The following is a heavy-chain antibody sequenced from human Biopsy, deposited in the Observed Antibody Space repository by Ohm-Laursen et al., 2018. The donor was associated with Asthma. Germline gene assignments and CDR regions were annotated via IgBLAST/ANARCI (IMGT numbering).Heavy chain of an antibody. CDR2: LIPVLGPA. Sequence: SVKVSCKASGDSLGSFINYAISWVRQAPRQGLEWMGGLIPVLGPADYAPMLEGRVAITTDESTSTAYLELASLRAEDTAVYYCTRTTTVTTTYAMDVWGRGTTVTVSS. J-gene: IGHJ6*02. D-gene: IGHD4-17*01. V-gene: IGHV1-69*05. CDR3: TRTTTVTTTYAMDV. CDR1: GDSLGSFINYA.